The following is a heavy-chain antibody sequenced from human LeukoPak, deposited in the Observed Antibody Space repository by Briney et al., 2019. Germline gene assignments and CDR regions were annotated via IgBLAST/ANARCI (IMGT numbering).Heavy chain of an antibody. V-gene: IGHV3-7*03. CDR3: ARESTRVTSRSYFDY. D-gene: IGHD4-17*01. Sequence: GGSLRLSCAASGFTFSSYWMSWVRQAPGKGLEGVANIKQDGSEKYYVDSVKGRFTISRDNAKNSLYLQMNSLRAEDTAVYYCARESTRVTSRSYFDYWGQGTLVTVSS. J-gene: IGHJ4*02. CDR2: IKQDGSEK. CDR1: GFTFSSYW.